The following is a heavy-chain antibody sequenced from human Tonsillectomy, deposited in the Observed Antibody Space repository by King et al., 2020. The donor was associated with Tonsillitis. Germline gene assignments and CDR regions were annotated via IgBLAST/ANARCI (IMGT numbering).Heavy chain of an antibody. CDR2: IHYSGST. CDR1: GGSISSYY. V-gene: IGHV4-59*01. J-gene: IGHJ4*02. Sequence: QVQLQESGPGLVKPSETLSLTCTVSGGSISSYYWSWIRQPPGKGLEWIGYIHYSGSTNYNPSLKSRVTISVDTSRNQFSLRLSSVTAADTAVYYCARASSYFDYWGQGTLVTVSS. CDR3: ARASSYFDY.